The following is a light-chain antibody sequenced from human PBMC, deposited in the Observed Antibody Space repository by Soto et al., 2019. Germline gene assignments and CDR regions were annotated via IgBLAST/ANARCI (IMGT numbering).Light chain of an antibody. V-gene: IGKV2-28*01. J-gene: IGKJ4*01. Sequence: IVVTQSPLSLPVTPGEPASSSCRSNQSLLHNNGYNYLDWYLQKPGRSPRLLIYLGSNRASGVPDRVSGSGSGTDFTLKISRVEAADVGVYFCMQALQTPLTFGGGTTVDIK. CDR3: MQALQTPLT. CDR2: LGS. CDR1: QSLLHNNGYNY.